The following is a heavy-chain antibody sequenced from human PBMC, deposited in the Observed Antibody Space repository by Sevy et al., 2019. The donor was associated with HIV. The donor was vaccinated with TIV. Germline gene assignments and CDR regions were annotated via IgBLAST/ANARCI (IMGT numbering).Heavy chain of an antibody. Sequence: GGSLRLSCAASGLNFNNYWMTWVRQAPGKGLEWVANIKRDGSEKYYLASVKGRFTISRDNAKKALYLQMNNLRADDTALYYCARDCNSATCLWGLDVWGQGTTVTVSS. CDR3: ARDCNSATCLWGLDV. J-gene: IGHJ6*02. CDR1: GLNFNNYW. CDR2: IKRDGSEK. V-gene: IGHV3-7*03. D-gene: IGHD1-26*01.